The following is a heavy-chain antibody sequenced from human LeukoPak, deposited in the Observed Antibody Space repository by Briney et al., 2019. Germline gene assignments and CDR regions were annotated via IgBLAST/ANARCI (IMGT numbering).Heavy chain of an antibody. CDR1: GYTFTGYY. V-gene: IGHV1-2*02. CDR3: AREGPEYSSSSGSGGVY. Sequence: GASVKVSCKASGYTFTGYYMHWVRQAPGQGLEWMGWINPNSGGTNYAQKFQGRVTMTRDTSISTAYMELSRLRSDDTAVYYCAREGPEYSSSSGSGGVYWGQGTLVTVSS. J-gene: IGHJ4*02. D-gene: IGHD6-6*01. CDR2: INPNSGGT.